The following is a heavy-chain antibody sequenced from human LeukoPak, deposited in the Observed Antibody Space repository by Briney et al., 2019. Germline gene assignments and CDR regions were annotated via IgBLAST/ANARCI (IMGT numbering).Heavy chain of an antibody. V-gene: IGHV3-30*18. CDR3: AKSSY. J-gene: IGHJ4*02. CDR1: GFTFSSYG. CDR2: ISYDGSNK. Sequence: GGSLRLSCAASGFTFSSYGMHWVRQAPGKGLEWVAVISYDGSNKYYADSVKGRFTISRDNSKNTLYLRMNSLRAEDTAVYYCAKSSYWGQGTLVTVSS.